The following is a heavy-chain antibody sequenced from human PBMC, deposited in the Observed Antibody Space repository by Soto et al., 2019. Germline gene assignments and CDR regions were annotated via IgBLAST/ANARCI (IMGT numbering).Heavy chain of an antibody. D-gene: IGHD2-2*01. CDR1: GGTFSSYA. V-gene: IGHV1-69*13. Sequence: AASVKVSCKASGGTFSSYAISWVRQAPGQGLEWMGGIIPIFGTANYAQKFQGRVTITADESTSTAYMELSSLRSEDTAVYYCAREKYQLPYYYYYGMDVWGQGTTVTVSS. CDR2: IIPIFGTA. J-gene: IGHJ6*02. CDR3: AREKYQLPYYYYYGMDV.